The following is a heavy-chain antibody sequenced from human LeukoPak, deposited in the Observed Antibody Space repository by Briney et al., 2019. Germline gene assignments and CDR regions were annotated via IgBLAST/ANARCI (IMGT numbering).Heavy chain of an antibody. V-gene: IGHV1-69*01. J-gene: IGHJ4*02. CDR2: IIPFFGTP. Sequence: SVKVSCKASGGNFRIYAISWVRQAPGQGLEWMGGIIPFFGTPKYAQKFQGRVNITADEDTSTAYMEVTSLRSDDTAVYYCARGVNTYYYGSGSDYWGPGTLVTVSS. D-gene: IGHD3-10*01. CDR3: ARGVNTYYYGSGSDY. CDR1: GGNFRIYA.